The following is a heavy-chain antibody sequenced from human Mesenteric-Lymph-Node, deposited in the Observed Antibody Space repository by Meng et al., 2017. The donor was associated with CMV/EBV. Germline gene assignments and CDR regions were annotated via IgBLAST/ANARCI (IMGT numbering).Heavy chain of an antibody. CDR3: ARDEWITFDKYYGLDV. V-gene: IGHV3-74*01. Sequence: GESLKISCAASGFTFSSYWMHWVRRAPGKGLVWVSHIDSDGSTTRYAESVKGRFTISRDNAKNSLYLQMNSLRAEDTAVYYCARDEWITFDKYYGLDVWGQGTTVTVSS. CDR1: GFTFSSYW. J-gene: IGHJ6*02. D-gene: IGHD3-16*01. CDR2: IDSDGSTT.